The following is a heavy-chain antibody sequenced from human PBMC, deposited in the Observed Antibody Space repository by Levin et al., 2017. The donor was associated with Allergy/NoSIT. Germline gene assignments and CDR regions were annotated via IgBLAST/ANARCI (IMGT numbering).Heavy chain of an antibody. V-gene: IGHV3-23*01. Sequence: GGSLRLSCAASGFTFSSYAMSWVRQAPGKGLEWVSAISGSGGSTYYADSVKGRFTISRDNSKNTLYLQMNSLRAEDTAVYYCAKDSHYDILTGPDFDYWGQGTLVTVSS. CDR1: GFTFSSYA. J-gene: IGHJ4*02. CDR2: ISGSGGST. D-gene: IGHD3-9*01. CDR3: AKDSHYDILTGPDFDY.